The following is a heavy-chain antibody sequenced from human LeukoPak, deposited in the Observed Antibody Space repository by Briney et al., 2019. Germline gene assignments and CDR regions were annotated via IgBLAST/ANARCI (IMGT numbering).Heavy chain of an antibody. Sequence: SQTLSLTCAVSGRSISSSNWWSWVRQPPGKGLGWIGEIYHSGSTNYNPSLKSRVTISVDKSKNQFSLKLSSVTAADTAVYYCARVSPMVRGVLDYWGQGTLVTVSS. CDR3: ARVSPMVRGVLDY. CDR2: IYHSGST. J-gene: IGHJ4*02. V-gene: IGHV4-4*02. CDR1: GRSISSSNW. D-gene: IGHD3-10*01.